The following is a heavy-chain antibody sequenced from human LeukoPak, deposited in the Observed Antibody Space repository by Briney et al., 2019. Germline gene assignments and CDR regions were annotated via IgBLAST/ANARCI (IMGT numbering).Heavy chain of an antibody. V-gene: IGHV3-74*01. D-gene: IGHD5-18*01. J-gene: IGHJ4*02. CDR3: ARSAMVLSLDY. Sequence: GGSLRLSCAASRFTFSSYWMHWVRQAPGKGLVWVSRINSDGSSTSYADSVKGRFTISRDNAKNTLYLQMNSLRAEDTAVYYCARSAMVLSLDYWGQGTLVTVSS. CDR1: RFTFSSYW. CDR2: INSDGSST.